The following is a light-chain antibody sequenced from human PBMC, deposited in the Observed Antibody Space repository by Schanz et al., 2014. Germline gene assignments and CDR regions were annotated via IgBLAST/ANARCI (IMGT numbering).Light chain of an antibody. Sequence: QSALTQPRSVSGSPGQSVTISCSGTSSDIGGYNYVSWYQQYPGKGPKLVIYDVIKRPSGVPDRFSGSKSGNTASLTISGLQAEDEADYYCSSYTSSNTGVFGGGTKLTVL. V-gene: IGLV2-11*01. J-gene: IGLJ3*02. CDR1: SSDIGGYNY. CDR2: DVI. CDR3: SSYTSSNTGV.